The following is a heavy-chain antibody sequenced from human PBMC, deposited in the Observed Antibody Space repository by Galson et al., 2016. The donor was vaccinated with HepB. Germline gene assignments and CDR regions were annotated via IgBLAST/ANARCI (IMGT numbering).Heavy chain of an antibody. D-gene: IGHD2-21*01. CDR1: GYTFSDYC. CDR3: ARVGILGVPDY. Sequence: SVKVSWKASGYTFSDYCIHWIRQAPGQGLEWMGWMNPNNGVTNYVEKFQGRVTMTRDTSITTAHMELKRLKYDDTAVYYCARVGILGVPDYWGQGTLVTVSS. J-gene: IGHJ4*02. CDR2: MNPNNGVT. V-gene: IGHV1-2*02.